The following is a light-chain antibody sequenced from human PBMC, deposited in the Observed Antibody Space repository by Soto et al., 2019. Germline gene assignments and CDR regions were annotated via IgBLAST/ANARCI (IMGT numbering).Light chain of an antibody. CDR2: DAS. J-gene: IGKJ4*01. V-gene: IGKV3-20*01. Sequence: EIVMTQSPATLSVSPGERATLSCRASQTVSSNLAWYQQKPGQAPRLLIYDASTRATGIPDRFSGSGSGTDFTLTISRLEPEDFAVYYCQQYSSSPVTFGGGTKVDI. CDR3: QQYSSSPVT. CDR1: QTVSSN.